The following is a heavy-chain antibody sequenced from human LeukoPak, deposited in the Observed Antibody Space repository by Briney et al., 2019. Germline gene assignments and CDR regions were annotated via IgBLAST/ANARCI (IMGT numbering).Heavy chain of an antibody. CDR2: MNPNSGNT. J-gene: IGHJ3*02. D-gene: IGHD1-1*01. Sequence: GASVKVSCKASGYTFTSYDINWVRQATGQGLEWMGWMNPNSGNTGHAQKFQGRVTITRNTSISTAYMELSRLRSDDTAVYYCARDATYNWNDLSGSSDAFDIWGQGTMVTVSS. CDR1: GYTFTSYD. CDR3: ARDATYNWNDLSGSSDAFDI. V-gene: IGHV1-8*03.